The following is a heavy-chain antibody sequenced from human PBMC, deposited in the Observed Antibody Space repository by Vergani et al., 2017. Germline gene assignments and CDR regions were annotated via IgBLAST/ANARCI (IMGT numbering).Heavy chain of an antibody. V-gene: IGHV3-30*18. Sequence: QVQLVESGGGVVQPGRSLRLSCAASGFTFSSYGMHWVRQAPGKGLEWVAVISYDGSNKYYADSVKGRFTISRDNSKNTLYLQMNSLRAEDTAVYYCAKVYRNPRGDYYYGMDVWGQGP. J-gene: IGHJ6*02. CDR3: AKVYRNPRGDYYYGMDV. CDR2: ISYDGSNK. D-gene: IGHD1-14*01. CDR1: GFTFSSYG.